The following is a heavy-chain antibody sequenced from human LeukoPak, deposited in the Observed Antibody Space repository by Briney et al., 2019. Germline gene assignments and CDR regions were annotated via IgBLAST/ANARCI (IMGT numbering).Heavy chain of an antibody. V-gene: IGHV4-34*01. J-gene: IGHJ4*02. CDR3: ARMTTGLDY. CDR1: GGSISTYY. Sequence: PSETLSLTCTVSGGSISTYYWSWIRQTPGKGLEWIGEVNHSGYTNMNPSLKSRVTISVDTSKNQFSLMMTSVTAADTAVYFCARMTTGLDYWGQGTLVTVSS. D-gene: IGHD4-17*01. CDR2: VNHSGYT.